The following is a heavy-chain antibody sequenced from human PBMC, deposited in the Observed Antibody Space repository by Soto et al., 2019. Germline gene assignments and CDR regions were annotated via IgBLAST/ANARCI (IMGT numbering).Heavy chain of an antibody. D-gene: IGHD5-18*01. CDR2: IIPIFGTL. CDR3: ARDRGEMDGWIQACDS. Sequence: QVQLVQSGAEVKTPGTSVKVSCKASGGSFSNFALNWVRQAPGQGLESVGRIIPIFGTLNYAQTFQDRVTITADDSTSTAYVELSSQTNADTAGYYGARDRGEMDGWIQACDSWGQGTMGTASS. J-gene: IGHJ3*02. CDR1: GGSFSNFA. V-gene: IGHV1-69*18.